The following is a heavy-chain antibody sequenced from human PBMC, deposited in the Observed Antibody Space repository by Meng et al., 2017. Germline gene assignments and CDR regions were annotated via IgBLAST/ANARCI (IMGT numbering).Heavy chain of an antibody. CDR2: MSGSDDTT. CDR1: GFTFTNYA. Sequence: GESLKISCEASGFTFTNYAMGWVRQAPGKGLEWVSVMSGSDDTTHYADSVRGRFTISRDDSRSTLFLRMNSLGAEDAAVYYWAKLVAGWYMGYFDSWGQGTLVTVSS. D-gene: IGHD6-19*01. CDR3: AKLVAGWYMGYFDS. V-gene: IGHV3-23*01. J-gene: IGHJ4*02.